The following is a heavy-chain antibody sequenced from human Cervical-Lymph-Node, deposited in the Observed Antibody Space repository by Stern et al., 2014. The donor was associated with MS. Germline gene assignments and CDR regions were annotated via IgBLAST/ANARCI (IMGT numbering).Heavy chain of an antibody. CDR2: INPNSGGT. V-gene: IGHV1-2*06. CDR3: ARERALIVGATTGFDY. J-gene: IGHJ4*02. D-gene: IGHD1-26*01. Sequence: QVPLVQSGAEVKKPGASVKVSCKASGYTFTGYYMHWVRQAPGQGLEWMGRINPNSGGTDYAQKFQGRVTMARDTSISTAYMELSRLRSDDTAVYYCARERALIVGATTGFDYWGQGTLVTVSS. CDR1: GYTFTGYY.